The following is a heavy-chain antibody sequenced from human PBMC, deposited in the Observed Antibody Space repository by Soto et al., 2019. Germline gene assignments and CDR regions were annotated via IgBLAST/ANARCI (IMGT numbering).Heavy chain of an antibody. J-gene: IGHJ6*01. CDR1: GFTFSSYA. V-gene: IGHV3-30-3*01. CDR2: ISYDGSNK. Sequence: QVQLVESGGGVVQPGRSLRLSCAASGFTFSSYAMHWVRQAPGKGLEWVAVISYDGSNKYYADSVKGRFTISRDNSKNTLYLQMNSLRAEDTAVYYCARDLGSIAVAGIYYYYGMDVW. D-gene: IGHD6-19*01. CDR3: ARDLGSIAVAGIYYYYGMDV.